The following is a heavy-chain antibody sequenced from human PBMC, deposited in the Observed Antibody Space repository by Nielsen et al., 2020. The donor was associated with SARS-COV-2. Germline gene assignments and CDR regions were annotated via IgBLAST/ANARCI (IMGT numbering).Heavy chain of an antibody. V-gene: IGHV4-34*01. CDR2: INHSGST. J-gene: IGHJ6*03. Sequence: SETLSLTCAVYGGSFSGYYWSWIRQPPGKGLEWIGEINHSGSTNYNPSLKSRVTISVDTSKNQFSLKLSSVTAADTAVYYCARGGGYCSSTSCYGPYYYYMDVWGKGTTVTVSS. D-gene: IGHD2-2*01. CDR3: ARGGGYCSSTSCYGPYYYYMDV. CDR1: GGSFSGYY.